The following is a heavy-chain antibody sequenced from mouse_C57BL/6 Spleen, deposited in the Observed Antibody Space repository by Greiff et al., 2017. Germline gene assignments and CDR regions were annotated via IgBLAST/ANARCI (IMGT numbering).Heavy chain of an antibody. J-gene: IGHJ1*03. Sequence: VQLQQSGPVLVKPGASVKMSCKASGYTFTDYYMNWVKQSPGKSLEWIGVINPYNGGTSYNQKFKGKATLTVDKSSSTAYMELNSLTSEDSAVYYCARYPHYYGSSYVYFDVWGTGTTVTVSS. CDR1: GYTFTDYY. CDR3: ARYPHYYGSSYVYFDV. CDR2: INPYNGGT. D-gene: IGHD1-1*01. V-gene: IGHV1-19*01.